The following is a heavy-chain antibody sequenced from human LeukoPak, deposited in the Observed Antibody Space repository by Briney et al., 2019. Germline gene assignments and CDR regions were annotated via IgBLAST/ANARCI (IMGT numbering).Heavy chain of an antibody. CDR1: GGSFSGYY. D-gene: IGHD2-2*01. J-gene: IGHJ4*02. CDR2: INHSGST. Sequence: SETLSLTCAVYGGSFSGYYWSWIRQPPGKGLEWIGEINHSGSTNYNPSLKSRVTISVDTSKNQFSLKLSSVTAADTAVYYCARGPDDIVVVPAAIRPYYFDYWGQGTLVTVSS. V-gene: IGHV4-34*01. CDR3: ARGPDDIVVVPAAIRPYYFDY.